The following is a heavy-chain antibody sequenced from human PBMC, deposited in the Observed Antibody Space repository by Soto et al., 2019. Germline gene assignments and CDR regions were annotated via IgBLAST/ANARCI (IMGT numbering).Heavy chain of an antibody. Sequence: SETLSLTCAVYGGSFSDYSWTWIRQPPGKALEWIGQINHSGSANYNPSLKSRVTISVGTPKNQFSLELTSVTAADTAVYYCARGLFSEDSYSGGWYYFDYWGQGTLVT. D-gene: IGHD3-10*01. V-gene: IGHV4-34*01. J-gene: IGHJ4*02. CDR1: GGSFSDYS. CDR2: INHSGSA. CDR3: ARGLFSEDSYSGGWYYFDY.